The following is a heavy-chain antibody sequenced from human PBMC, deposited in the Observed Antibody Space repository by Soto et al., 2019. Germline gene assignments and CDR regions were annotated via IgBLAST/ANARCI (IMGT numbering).Heavy chain of an antibody. Sequence: PGGSLRLSCVASGFSFNNFGMHWVRQAPGKGLEWVAVIWYDGSNKYYADSVKGRFTISRDNSKNTLYLQMSSLRAEDTAVYYCASLVVVAAPSDYWGQGTLVTVSS. J-gene: IGHJ4*02. CDR1: GFSFNNFG. V-gene: IGHV3-33*01. D-gene: IGHD2-15*01. CDR3: ASLVVVAAPSDY. CDR2: IWYDGSNK.